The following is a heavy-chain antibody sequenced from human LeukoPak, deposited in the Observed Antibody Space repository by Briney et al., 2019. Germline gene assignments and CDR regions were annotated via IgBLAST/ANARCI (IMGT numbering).Heavy chain of an antibody. CDR1: GFTFSSYW. V-gene: IGHV3-7*01. CDR3: ASELIWYYYYYMDV. CDR2: IKQDGSEK. D-gene: IGHD2-15*01. Sequence: GGSLRLSCAASGFTFSSYWMSWVRQAPGKGLEWVANIKQDGSEKYYVDSVKGRFTISRDNAKNSLYLQMNSPRAEDTAVYYCASELIWYYYYYMDVWGKGTTVTVSS. J-gene: IGHJ6*03.